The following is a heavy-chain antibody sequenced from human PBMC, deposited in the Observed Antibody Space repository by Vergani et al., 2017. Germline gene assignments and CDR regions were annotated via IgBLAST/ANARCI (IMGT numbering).Heavy chain of an antibody. CDR1: GVSIGSNSYY. V-gene: IGHV4-39*01. CDR3: TGRGMSVWAAYFHH. Sequence: QVQLEESGPGLVKPSETLSLTCTVSGVSIGSNSYYWGWIRQPPGKGLEWIGIIYYTGTTYHNEAHKSRLTISVDTSKNQFSLNLTSVTAAETAVYYCTGRGMSVWAAYFHHWGQGTLVTASS. CDR2: IYYTGTT. D-gene: IGHD5/OR15-5a*01. J-gene: IGHJ1*01.